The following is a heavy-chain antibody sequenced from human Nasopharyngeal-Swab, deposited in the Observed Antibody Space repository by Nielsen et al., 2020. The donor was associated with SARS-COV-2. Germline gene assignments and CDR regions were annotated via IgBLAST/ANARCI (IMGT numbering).Heavy chain of an antibody. CDR1: GGSISSYY. J-gene: IGHJ4*02. CDR3: AREVGGGLVDS. Sequence: SETLSLTCTVSGGSISSYYWCCIRQSPGKGLEWIGYFYYSGITNYNPSLMRRVTILIDTSKSQFSLKLNSVTAADTAVYYCAREVGGGLVDSWGQGTLVTVSS. D-gene: IGHD3-16*01. V-gene: IGHV4-59*12. CDR2: FYYSGIT.